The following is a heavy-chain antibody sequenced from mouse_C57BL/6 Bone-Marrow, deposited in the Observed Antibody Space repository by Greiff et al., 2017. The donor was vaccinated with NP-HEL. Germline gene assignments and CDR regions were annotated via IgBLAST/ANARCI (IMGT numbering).Heavy chain of an antibody. CDR2: IYPRSGNT. CDR1: GYTFTSYW. V-gene: IGHV1-81*01. J-gene: IGHJ3*01. D-gene: IGHD4-1*01. Sequence: QVQLQQPGAELVKPGASVKLSCKASGYTFTSYWMHWVKQRTGQGLEWIGEIYPRSGNTYYNEKFKGKATLTADKSSSTAYMELRSLTSEDSAVYFCAKSANGDWFAYWGQGTLVTVSA. CDR3: AKSANGDWFAY.